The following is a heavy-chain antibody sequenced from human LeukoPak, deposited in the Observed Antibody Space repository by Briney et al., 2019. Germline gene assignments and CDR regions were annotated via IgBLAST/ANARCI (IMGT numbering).Heavy chain of an antibody. D-gene: IGHD3-9*01. Sequence: GGSLRLSCAASGFTFSSYSMNWVRQAPGRGLEWVSSISSSSSYIYYADSVKGRFTISRDNAKNSLYLQMNSLRAEDTAVYYCARDRPYDILTGCTPNGVDYWGQGTLVTVSS. V-gene: IGHV3-21*01. CDR3: ARDRPYDILTGCTPNGVDY. CDR1: GFTFSSYS. CDR2: ISSSSSYI. J-gene: IGHJ4*02.